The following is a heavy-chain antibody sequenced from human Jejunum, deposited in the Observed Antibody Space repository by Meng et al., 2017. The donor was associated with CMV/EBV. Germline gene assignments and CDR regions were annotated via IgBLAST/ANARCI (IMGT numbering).Heavy chain of an antibody. Sequence: GDYYWSWIRQTPGKGLEWIGYIFFGGSTYYNPSLTGRATISEDTSNNQLSLEVTSMTAADAAVYYCARTPHYTDITGYYYPYYFDFWGQGALVTVSS. J-gene: IGHJ4*02. CDR2: IFFGGST. V-gene: IGHV4-30-4*08. CDR1: GDYY. D-gene: IGHD3-9*01. CDR3: ARTPHYTDITGYYYPYYFDF.